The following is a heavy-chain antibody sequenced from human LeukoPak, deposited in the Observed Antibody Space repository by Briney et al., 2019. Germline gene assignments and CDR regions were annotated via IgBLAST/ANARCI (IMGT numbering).Heavy chain of an antibody. D-gene: IGHD2-15*01. Sequence: PGTSLRLSCAASGFTFSSYGMHWVRQAPDKGLEWLAGIATDGSFAYYSDSVKGRFTLSRDNSKNTLYLQMNSLRAEDTAVYYCAKGPLGYCSGGSCYKASYYYYYYMDVWGKGTTVTISS. CDR3: AKGPLGYCSGGSCYKASYYYYYYMDV. CDR1: GFTFSSYG. J-gene: IGHJ6*03. V-gene: IGHV3-30*18. CDR2: IATDGSFA.